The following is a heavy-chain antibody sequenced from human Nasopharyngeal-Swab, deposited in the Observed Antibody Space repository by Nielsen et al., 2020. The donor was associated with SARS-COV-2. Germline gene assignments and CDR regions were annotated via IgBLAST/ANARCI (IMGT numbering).Heavy chain of an antibody. CDR2: INHSGST. D-gene: IGHD2-15*01. Sequence: GSLRLFCAVYGGSFSGYYWSWIRQPPGKGLEWIGEINHSGSTNYNPSLKSRVTISVDTSKNQFSLKLSSVTAADTAVYYCARAGRYCSGGSCYSGAFDIWGQGTMVTVSS. CDR1: GGSFSGYY. J-gene: IGHJ3*02. CDR3: ARAGRYCSGGSCYSGAFDI. V-gene: IGHV4-34*01.